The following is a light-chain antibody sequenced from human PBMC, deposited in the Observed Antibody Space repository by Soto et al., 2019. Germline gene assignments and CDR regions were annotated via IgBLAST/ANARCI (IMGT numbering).Light chain of an antibody. CDR1: RNISSD. CDR2: RAS. V-gene: IGKV1-39*01. Sequence: IQMTQSPSSLSASVGDRVTLTCRASRNISSDLNWYQQKPGKAPKLLIYRASTLQNVVPSRFSGSGSATDFTLAITTLQPEDFATFFCHQSDSTRPYTFGQGTK. J-gene: IGKJ2*01. CDR3: HQSDSTRPYT.